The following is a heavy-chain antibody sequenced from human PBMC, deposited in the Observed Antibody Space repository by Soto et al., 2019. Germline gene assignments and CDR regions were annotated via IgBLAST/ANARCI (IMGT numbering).Heavy chain of an antibody. D-gene: IGHD6-13*01. CDR1: GFTFSSYA. J-gene: IGHJ5*02. Sequence: GGSLRLSCAASGFTFSSYAMHWVRQAPGKGLEWVAVISYDGSNKYYADSVKGRFTISRDNSKNTLYLQMNSLRAEDTAVYYCVRSRREWDWFDPWGQGTLVTVSS. V-gene: IGHV3-30-3*01. CDR3: VRSRREWDWFDP. CDR2: ISYDGSNK.